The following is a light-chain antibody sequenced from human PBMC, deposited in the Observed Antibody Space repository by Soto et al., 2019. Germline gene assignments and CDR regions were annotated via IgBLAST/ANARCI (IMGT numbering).Light chain of an antibody. V-gene: IGKV3-20*01. J-gene: IGKJ4*01. CDR1: QSVSSEK. Sequence: EIVLTQSPGTLSLSPGERASLSCRASQSVSSEKLAWYQQKPGQAPRLLIFSASGRATGIPERFSGSGSGTDFSLTISRLEPEDSEVYYCQQYGSSLLTFGGGTKVDI. CDR2: SAS. CDR3: QQYGSSLLT.